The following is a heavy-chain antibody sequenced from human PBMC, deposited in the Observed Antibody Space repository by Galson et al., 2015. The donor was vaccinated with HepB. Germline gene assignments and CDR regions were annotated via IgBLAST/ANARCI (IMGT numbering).Heavy chain of an antibody. V-gene: IGHV3-7*03. D-gene: IGHD6-13*01. CDR2: IKQDGSEK. CDR1: GFTFSTYW. CDR3: VRVGSSWYSYLDS. J-gene: IGHJ4*02. Sequence: SLRLSCAASGFTFSTYWMTWVRQAPGKGLEWVANIKQDGSEKNYVDSVKGRFTIFRDNAKNSLFLQMNSLRAEDTAVYYCVRVGSSWYSYLDSWGQGTLVTVSS.